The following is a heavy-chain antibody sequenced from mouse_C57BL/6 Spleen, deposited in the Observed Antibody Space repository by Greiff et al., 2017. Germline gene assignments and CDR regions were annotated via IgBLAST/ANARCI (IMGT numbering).Heavy chain of an antibody. CDR3: AGSGGSSPWFAY. Sequence: VQLQQSGPELVKPGASVKISCKASGYSFTDYNMNWVKQSNGKGLEWIGVINPNYGTTSYNQKFKGKATLTVDKSSSTAYMQLNSLTSEDSAVYYCAGSGGSSPWFAYWGQGTLVTVSA. J-gene: IGHJ3*01. D-gene: IGHD1-1*01. CDR1: GYSFTDYN. CDR2: INPNYGTT. V-gene: IGHV1-39*01.